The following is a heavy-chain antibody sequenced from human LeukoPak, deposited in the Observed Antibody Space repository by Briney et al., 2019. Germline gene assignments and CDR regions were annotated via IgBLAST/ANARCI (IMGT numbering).Heavy chain of an antibody. CDR1: GFTFSSYS. CDR3: AYQGEFRAFDY. Sequence: GGSLRLSCAASGFTFSSYSMNWVRQAPGKGPGWVSYISSSSSTIYYADSVKGRFTISRDNAKNSLYLQMNSLRAEDTAVYYCAYQGEFRAFDYWGQGTLVTVSS. CDR2: ISSSSSTI. V-gene: IGHV3-48*01. D-gene: IGHD3-10*01. J-gene: IGHJ4*02.